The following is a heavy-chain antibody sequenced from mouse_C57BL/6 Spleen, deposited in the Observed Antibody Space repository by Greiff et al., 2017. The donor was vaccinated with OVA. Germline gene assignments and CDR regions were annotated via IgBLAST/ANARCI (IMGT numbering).Heavy chain of an antibody. CDR1: GFTFSDYY. V-gene: IGHV5-12*01. CDR2: ISNGGGST. D-gene: IGHD1-1*01. Sequence: EVQGVESGGGLVQPGGSLKLSCAASGFTFSDYYMYWVRQTPEKRLEWVAYISNGGGSTYYPDTVKGRFTISRDNAKNTLYLQMSRLKSEDTAMYYCARSYYGSSLYYFDYWGQGTTLTVSS. CDR3: ARSYYGSSLYYFDY. J-gene: IGHJ2*01.